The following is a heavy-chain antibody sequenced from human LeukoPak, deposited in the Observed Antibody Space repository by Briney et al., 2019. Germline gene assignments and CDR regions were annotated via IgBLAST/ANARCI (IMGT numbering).Heavy chain of an antibody. Sequence: GGSLRLSCAASGFSFSNYWMHWVRQAPGKGLVWVSRINSDGSSTTYTDSVKGRFTISRDNAKNTLYLQMNSLRAEDTAVYYCASGYSSSWQNWFDSWGQGTLVPVSS. CDR3: ASGYSSSWQNWFDS. J-gene: IGHJ5*01. V-gene: IGHV3-74*01. CDR1: GFSFSNYW. D-gene: IGHD6-13*01. CDR2: INSDGSST.